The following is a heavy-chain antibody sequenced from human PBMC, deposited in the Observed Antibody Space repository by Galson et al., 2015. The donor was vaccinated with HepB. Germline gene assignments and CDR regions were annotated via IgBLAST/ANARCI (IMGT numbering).Heavy chain of an antibody. D-gene: IGHD4-17*01. J-gene: IGHJ5*02. CDR1: GSTFRLYA. V-gene: IGHV3-30-3*01. CDR2: ISHDGSNE. CDR3: ESKSVNLGDYVSVFDP. Sequence: SLRLSCAASGSTFRLYAMHWVRQAPGKGLEWVAVISHDGSNEYYADSVKGRFTISRDNSKNTLYLQIKSLRIEDTAVYYCESKSVNLGDYVSVFDPWGQGTLVTVSS.